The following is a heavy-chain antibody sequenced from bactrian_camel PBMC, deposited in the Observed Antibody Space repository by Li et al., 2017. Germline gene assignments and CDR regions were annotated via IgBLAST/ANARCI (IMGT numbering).Heavy chain of an antibody. CDR2: ISSDGVT. J-gene: IGHJ4*01. CDR1: RYNKFCWFD. Sequence: QVQLVESGGGSVQAGGSLRLSCAVSRYNKFCWFDMSWYRQAPGKERELVSRISSDGVTTYADSVKGRFAASRDNAKSTLYLQMNSLKPEDTAMYYCAAEPRYGRECSTLWGRLGHGTQVTVS. D-gene: IGHD6*01. V-gene: IGHV3S55*01.